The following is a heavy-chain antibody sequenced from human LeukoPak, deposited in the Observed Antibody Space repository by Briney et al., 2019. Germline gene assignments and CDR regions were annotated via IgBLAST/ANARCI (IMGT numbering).Heavy chain of an antibody. D-gene: IGHD1-26*01. J-gene: IGHJ4*02. CDR2: ISSGSSYI. Sequence: GGSLRLSCAASGFTFSIYSMNGVREPPGRGLVWVSSISSGSSYIYYADSVKGRFTISRDNAKNSLYLQMNSLRAEDTAVYYCASDSGSYWGGYYFDYWGQGTLVTVSS. CDR1: GFTFSIYS. CDR3: ASDSGSYWGGYYFDY. V-gene: IGHV3-21*01.